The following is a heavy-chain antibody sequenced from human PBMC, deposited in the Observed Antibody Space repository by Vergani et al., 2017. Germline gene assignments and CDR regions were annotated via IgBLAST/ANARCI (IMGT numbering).Heavy chain of an antibody. Sequence: QVQLVQSGAEVKKPGSSVKVSCKASGGTFSSYAISWVRQAPGQGLEWMGRIIPIFGTANYAQKFQGRVTITADESTSTAYLELSSLRSEDTAVYYCARHFVPFAIFGVAYSSDLFDPWGQGTLVTVSS. D-gene: IGHD3-3*01. V-gene: IGHV1-69*18. J-gene: IGHJ5*02. CDR3: ARHFVPFAIFGVAYSSDLFDP. CDR1: GGTFSSYA. CDR2: IIPIFGTA.